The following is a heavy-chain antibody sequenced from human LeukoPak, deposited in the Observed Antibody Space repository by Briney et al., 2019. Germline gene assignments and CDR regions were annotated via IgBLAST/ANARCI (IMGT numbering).Heavy chain of an antibody. CDR3: TRKGSQWDFLVDY. D-gene: IGHD2/OR15-2a*01. Sequence: GGSLRLSCAASGFTFSSYGMNWVRQAPGKGLEWVAVISYDGSNKYYADSVKGRFTISRDNSKNTLYLQMDSLTAEDTAVYYCTRKGSQWDFLVDYWGQGTRVAVSP. CDR1: GFTFSSYG. V-gene: IGHV3-30*03. CDR2: ISYDGSNK. J-gene: IGHJ4*02.